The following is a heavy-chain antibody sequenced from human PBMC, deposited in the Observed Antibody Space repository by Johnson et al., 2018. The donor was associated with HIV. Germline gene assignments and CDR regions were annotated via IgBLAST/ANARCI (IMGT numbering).Heavy chain of an antibody. J-gene: IGHJ3*02. CDR1: GFTFSSYA. CDR2: ISYDGSNE. CDR3: ARDGRYCSGGSCPDAFDI. V-gene: IGHV3-30-3*01. D-gene: IGHD2-15*01. Sequence: QVRLVESGGGVVQPGRSLRLSCAASGFTFSSYAMHWVRQAPGKGLEWVAVISYDGSNEYFADSVKGRFTISRDNFKNTLYLQMNSLRAKDTAVYYCARDGRYCSGGSCPDAFDIWGQGTMVTVSS.